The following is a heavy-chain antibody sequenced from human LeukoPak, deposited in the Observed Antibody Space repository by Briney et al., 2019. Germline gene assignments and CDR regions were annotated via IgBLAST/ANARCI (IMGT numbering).Heavy chain of an antibody. CDR2: IYYSGST. D-gene: IGHD3-22*01. V-gene: IGHV4-59*01. Sequence: SETLSLTCTVSGGSISSYYWSWIRQPPGKGLEWIGYIYYSGSTNYNPSLKSRVTISVDMSKNQFSLKLSSVTAADTAVYYCARADSSGYGAFDIWGQGTMVTVSS. CDR3: ARADSSGYGAFDI. J-gene: IGHJ3*02. CDR1: GGSISSYY.